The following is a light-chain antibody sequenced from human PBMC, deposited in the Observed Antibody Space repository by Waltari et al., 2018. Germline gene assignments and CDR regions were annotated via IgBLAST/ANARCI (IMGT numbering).Light chain of an antibody. CDR1: QSVLRTSSNKNF. CDR3: QQYYDSPIT. Sequence: DIVMTQSPDPLTLSLGERATISCKSSQSVLRTSSNKNFLAWYQQKSGQPPKLLFYWASTRESGVPDRFSGSGSGTDFTLTISSLQSEDVAIYYCQQYYDSPITFGPGTKVDV. V-gene: IGKV4-1*01. J-gene: IGKJ3*01. CDR2: WAS.